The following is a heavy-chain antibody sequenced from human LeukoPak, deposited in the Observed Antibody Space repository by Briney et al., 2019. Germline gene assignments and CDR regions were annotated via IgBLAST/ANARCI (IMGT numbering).Heavy chain of an antibody. J-gene: IGHJ2*01. Sequence: PGGSLRLSCEVSGFTFSTYGMSWVRQVPGKGLEWVSAITGSGGRTYYADSVKGRFTISRDNSRDRLYLETNSLRAEDTAVYYCARDRMGAIMYFDVWGRGTLVTVSS. CDR2: ITGSGGRT. CDR1: GFTFSTYG. D-gene: IGHD3-10*01. V-gene: IGHV3-23*01. CDR3: ARDRMGAIMYFDV.